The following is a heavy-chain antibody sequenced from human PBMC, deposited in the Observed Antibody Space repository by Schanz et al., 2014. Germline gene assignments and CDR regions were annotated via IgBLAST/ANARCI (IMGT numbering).Heavy chain of an antibody. D-gene: IGHD1-7*01. CDR1: GLTVSNYY. CDR3: AKELRPGTERPRGNFDY. V-gene: IGHV3-66*01. J-gene: IGHJ4*02. Sequence: EVQLGESGGGLVQPGGSLRLSCAASGLTVSNYYMSWVRQPPGKGLEWVSVLYNNGAAYYAESVRGRFAISRDNSKNTLYLQMNRLRTEDTAVYYCAKELRPGTERPRGNFDYWGQGTLVTVSS. CDR2: LYNNGAA.